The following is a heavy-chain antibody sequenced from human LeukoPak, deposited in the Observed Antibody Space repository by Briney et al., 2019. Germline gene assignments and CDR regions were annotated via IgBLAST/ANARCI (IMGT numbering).Heavy chain of an antibody. D-gene: IGHD2/OR15-2a*01. CDR3: ANSPKYYYYMDV. CDR2: IWYDGNNK. CDR1: GFTFSSFG. V-gene: IGHV3-33*06. Sequence: PGRXLRLSCAASGFTFSSFGMHWVRQAPGKGLEWVAVIWYDGNNKYYADSVKGRFTISRDNSKNTLYLQMNSLRAEDTAVYYCANSPKYYYYMDVWGKGTTVTVSS. J-gene: IGHJ6*03.